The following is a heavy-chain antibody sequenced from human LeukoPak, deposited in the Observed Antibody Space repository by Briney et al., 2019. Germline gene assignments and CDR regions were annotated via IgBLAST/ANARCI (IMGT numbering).Heavy chain of an antibody. Sequence: GSLRLSCAASGFTFSSYSMNWVRQAPGKGLEWVSSISSSSSYIYYADSVKGRFTISRDNAKNSLYLQMNSLRAEDTAVYYCARDGIVVVPAAQPFDPWGQGTLVTVSS. CDR1: GFTFSSYS. CDR2: ISSSSSYI. V-gene: IGHV3-21*01. CDR3: ARDGIVVVPAAQPFDP. D-gene: IGHD2-2*01. J-gene: IGHJ5*02.